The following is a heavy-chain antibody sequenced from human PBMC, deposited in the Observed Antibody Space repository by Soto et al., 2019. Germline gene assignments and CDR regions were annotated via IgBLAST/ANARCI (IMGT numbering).Heavy chain of an antibody. Sequence: EVQLLESGGGLVQPGGSLRLSCAASGFTFSSYAMSWVRQAPGKGLEWVSAISGSGGSTYYADSVKGRFTISRDNSKNTLYLQMNSMRAEDTDVYYCAKDPNDSSGYYLSYFDYWGQGTLVTVSS. V-gene: IGHV3-23*01. D-gene: IGHD3-22*01. CDR2: ISGSGGST. CDR1: GFTFSSYA. CDR3: AKDPNDSSGYYLSYFDY. J-gene: IGHJ4*02.